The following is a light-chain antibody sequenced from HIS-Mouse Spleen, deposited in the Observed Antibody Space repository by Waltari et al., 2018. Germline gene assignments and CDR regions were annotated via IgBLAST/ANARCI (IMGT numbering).Light chain of an antibody. CDR2: EDS. CDR3: YSTDSSGNHWV. V-gene: IGLV3-10*01. CDR1: ALPKTY. J-gene: IGLJ3*02. Sequence: SYELTQPPSVSVYPGQTARITCSGDALPKTYAYWYQQKSGQAPVLVIYEDSKRPSGIPERFSGSSSGTMATLTISGAQVEDEADYYCYSTDSSGNHWVFGGGTKLTVL.